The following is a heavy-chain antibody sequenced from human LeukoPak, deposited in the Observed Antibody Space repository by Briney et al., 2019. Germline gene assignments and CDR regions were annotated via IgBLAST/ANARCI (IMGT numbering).Heavy chain of an antibody. CDR1: GGSISSGGYY. CDR2: IYYSGST. J-gene: IGHJ4*02. CDR3: AARGSDSLYFDY. Sequence: SQTLSLTCTVSGGSISSGGYYWSWIRQHPGKGLEWIGYIYYSGSTYYNPSLKSRVTISVDTSKNQFSPKLSSVTAADTAVYYCAARGSDSLYFDYWGQGTLVTVSS. V-gene: IGHV4-31*03. D-gene: IGHD2-21*01.